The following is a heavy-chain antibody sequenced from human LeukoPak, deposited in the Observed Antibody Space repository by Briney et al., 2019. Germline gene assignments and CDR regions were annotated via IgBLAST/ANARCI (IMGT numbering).Heavy chain of an antibody. CDR3: ATGTSWYYYY. Sequence: SETLSLTCAVSGGSISNDKWWSWVRQSPVKGLEWIGEMYHSGSTNYNPSLKSRVTLSVDKSNNQFSLKLISVTAADTAMYYCATGTSWYYYYWGQGTLVTVSS. CDR2: MYHSGST. V-gene: IGHV4-4*02. D-gene: IGHD6-13*01. CDR1: GGSISNDKW. J-gene: IGHJ4*02.